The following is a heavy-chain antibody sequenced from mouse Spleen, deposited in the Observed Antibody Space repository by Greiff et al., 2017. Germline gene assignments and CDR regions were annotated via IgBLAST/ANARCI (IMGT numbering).Heavy chain of an antibody. CDR3: ARYGAVDAMDY. CDR2: IRNKANGYTT. D-gene: IGHD1-1*01. CDR1: GFTFTDYY. J-gene: IGHJ4*01. Sequence: EVQLVESGGGLVQPGGSLSLSCAASGFTFTDYYMSWVRQPPGTALEWLGFIRNKANGYTTEYSASVKGRFTISRDNSQSILYLQMNALRAEDSATYYCARYGAVDAMDYWGQGTSVTVSS. V-gene: IGHV7-3*01.